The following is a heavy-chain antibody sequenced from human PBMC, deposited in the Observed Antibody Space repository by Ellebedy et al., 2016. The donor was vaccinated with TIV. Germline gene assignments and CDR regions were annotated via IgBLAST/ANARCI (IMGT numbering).Heavy chain of an antibody. Sequence: SETLSLTXSVSGGPISTTSYYWGWVRQPPGKGLEWIGSIYFSGSTYYNPALKSRVTISVDTSNKQFSLKVTSVTAADTAVYFCSRHRRSREGYRYDYWGQGSLVTVSS. CDR1: GGPISTTSYY. CDR3: SRHRRSREGYRYDY. V-gene: IGHV4-39*01. CDR2: IYFSGST. D-gene: IGHD5-24*01. J-gene: IGHJ4*02.